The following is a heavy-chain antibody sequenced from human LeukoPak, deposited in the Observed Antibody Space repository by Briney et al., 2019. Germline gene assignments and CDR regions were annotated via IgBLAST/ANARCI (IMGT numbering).Heavy chain of an antibody. D-gene: IGHD3-10*01. Sequence: PGGSLRLSCASSGXAFSDYEMNWVRQAPGKGLEWVAVISYEGGTQHYADSVKGRFIISRDNPRNTLYLQMNILRTEDTAVYYCAKEGTPQVSTWYDLWGQGTQVIVSS. J-gene: IGHJ5*02. V-gene: IGHV3-30*18. CDR2: ISYEGGTQ. CDR3: AKEGTPQVSTWYDL. CDR1: GXAFSDYE.